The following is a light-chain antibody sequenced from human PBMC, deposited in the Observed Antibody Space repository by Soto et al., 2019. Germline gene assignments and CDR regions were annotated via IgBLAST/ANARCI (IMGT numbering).Light chain of an antibody. CDR3: QQRSNWPPWT. CDR2: DAS. CDR1: QSVSSY. J-gene: IGKJ1*01. Sequence: EIVLTQSPATLSLSPGERATLSCRASQSVSSYLAWYQQQPGQAPRLLIYDASNRSTGIPARFSGSGSGTAFTPTISSLEPEDFAVYYCQQRSNWPPWTFGQGTKVEIK. V-gene: IGKV3-11*01.